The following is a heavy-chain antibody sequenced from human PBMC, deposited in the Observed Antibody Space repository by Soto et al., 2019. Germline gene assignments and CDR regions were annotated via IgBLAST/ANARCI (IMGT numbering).Heavy chain of an antibody. D-gene: IGHD6-19*01. J-gene: IGHJ4*02. CDR2: ISGSGGST. V-gene: IGHV3-23*01. CDR1: GFTFSSYS. Sequence: GGSLRLSCAASGFTFSSYSMXXXRXXSGKGLEWVSAISGSGGSTYYADSVKGRFTISRDNSKNTLYLQMNSLRAEDTAVYYCAKEWYSSGWPFDYWGQGTLVTVSS. CDR3: AKEWYSSGWPFDY.